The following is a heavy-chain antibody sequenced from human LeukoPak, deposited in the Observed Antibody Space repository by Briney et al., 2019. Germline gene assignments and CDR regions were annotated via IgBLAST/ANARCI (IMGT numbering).Heavy chain of an antibody. CDR2: IKHDGSEK. D-gene: IGHD3-16*01. J-gene: IGHJ4*02. CDR1: GFTFSTYW. Sequence: PGGSLRLSCVASGFTFSTYWMSWVRQAPGKGLERVANIKHDGSEKYYVDSVKGRFTISRDNARNSLYLQMSSLRVEDTAVYYCIRDLFDDYSLDYWGQGALVTVSS. V-gene: IGHV3-7*01. CDR3: IRDLFDDYSLDY.